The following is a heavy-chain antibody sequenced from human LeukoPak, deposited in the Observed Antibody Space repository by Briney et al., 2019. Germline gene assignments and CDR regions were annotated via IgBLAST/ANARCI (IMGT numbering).Heavy chain of an antibody. V-gene: IGHV3-48*03. J-gene: IGHJ3*02. CDR1: GFTFSSYD. CDR2: ITSSGNTI. CDR3: ARVGCSSTSCYVESEVHDAFDI. Sequence: GGSLRLSCAVSGFTFSSYDMNWVRQAPGKGLEWVSYITSSGNTIYYADSVKGRFTISRDNAKNSLYLQMNSLRAEDTAVYYCARVGCSSTSCYVESEVHDAFDIWGQGTMVTVTS. D-gene: IGHD2-2*01.